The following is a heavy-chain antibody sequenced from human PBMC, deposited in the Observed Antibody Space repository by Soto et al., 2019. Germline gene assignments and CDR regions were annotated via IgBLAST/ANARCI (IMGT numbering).Heavy chain of an antibody. J-gene: IGHJ3*02. CDR1: GYSVSSGY. V-gene: IGHV3-53*04. Sequence: EEQLVESGGDLVQPGWSLRLSCVASGYSVSSGYMNWVRQAPGKGPEWVSVIYRGGTTYEADFVKGRFTISRHDSKNTLYLQMNSLRPEDTAVYHCARANDFNAFDIWGPGTMVTVSS. CDR3: ARANDFNAFDI. D-gene: IGHD1-1*01. CDR2: IYRGGTT.